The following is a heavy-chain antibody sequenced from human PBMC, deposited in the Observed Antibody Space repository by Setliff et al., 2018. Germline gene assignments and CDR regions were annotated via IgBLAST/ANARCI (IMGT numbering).Heavy chain of an antibody. CDR2: IKQDGSET. D-gene: IGHD2-2*01. CDR3: ALAYCRSTTCHPLYY. Sequence: GGSLRLSCVGSGFTFSDYWMSWVRQAPGKGLEWVAIIKQDGSETVYADSVKGRLTISRDNAKNSLYLQMNSLRGEDTAVYYCALAYCRSTTCHPLYYWGQRTLVTVSS. CDR1: GFTFSDYW. V-gene: IGHV3-7*03. J-gene: IGHJ4*02.